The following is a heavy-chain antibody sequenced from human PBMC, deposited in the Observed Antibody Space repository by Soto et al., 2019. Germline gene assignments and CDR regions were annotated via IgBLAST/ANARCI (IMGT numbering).Heavy chain of an antibody. Sequence: QVQLVQSGAEVKQPGASVKVSCKASGYTFTSYGISWVRQAPGQGLEWMGWISAYNGNTNYAQKLQGRVTMTTDTSTSTAYRELRRLRSDDTAVYYCALDPGYGDYEIDYWGQGTLVTVSS. D-gene: IGHD4-17*01. CDR3: ALDPGYGDYEIDY. J-gene: IGHJ4*02. V-gene: IGHV1-18*01. CDR1: GYTFTSYG. CDR2: ISAYNGNT.